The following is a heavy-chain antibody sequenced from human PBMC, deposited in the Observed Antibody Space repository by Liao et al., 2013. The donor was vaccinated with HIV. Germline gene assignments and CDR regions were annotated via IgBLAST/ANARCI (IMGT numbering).Heavy chain of an antibody. D-gene: IGHD3-3*01. CDR1: GASINNHY. Sequence: QMQLQESGPGLVKPSETLSLTCAVSGASINNHYWNWIRQPAGRGLEWIGRIYSSGNTNYNPSLKSRLTMSVDTSKNQFSLKLTSVTAADTAVYFCAARLTISGVAIPHALDVWGQGTLVAVSS. CDR3: AARLTISGVAIPHALDV. J-gene: IGHJ3*01. CDR2: IYSSGNT. V-gene: IGHV4-4*07.